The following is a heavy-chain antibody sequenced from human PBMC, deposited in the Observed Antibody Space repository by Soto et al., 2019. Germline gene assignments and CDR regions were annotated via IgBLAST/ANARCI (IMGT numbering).Heavy chain of an antibody. D-gene: IGHD3-22*01. CDR2: IYYSGST. CDR3: ARAESSGLVDH. V-gene: IGHV4-31*02. J-gene: IGHJ5*02. CDR1: VGSISGGGYY. Sequence: KSSETLSLTCTVSVGSISGGGYYWSWIRQHPGKGLEWIGYIYYSGSTYYNPSLKSRVTISVDTSKNQFSLKLSSVTAADTAVYYCARAESSGLVDHWGKGTLVTVSS.